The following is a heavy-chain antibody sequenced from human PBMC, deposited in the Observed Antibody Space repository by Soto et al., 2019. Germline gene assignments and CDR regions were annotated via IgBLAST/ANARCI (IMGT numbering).Heavy chain of an antibody. D-gene: IGHD1-7*01. CDR3: AKNQERELPRVIDF. CDR1: GFTFSSNA. Sequence: EVQLLESGGGLVQPGGSLRLSCSASGFTFSSNAMSWVRQAPGKGLEWVSSMSGSSSTTYYADSVRGRFTISRDRSKNTLYLQMSSLRAEDTALYYCAKNQERELPRVIDFWGQGTLVTVSS. CDR2: MSGSSSTT. J-gene: IGHJ4*02. V-gene: IGHV3-23*01.